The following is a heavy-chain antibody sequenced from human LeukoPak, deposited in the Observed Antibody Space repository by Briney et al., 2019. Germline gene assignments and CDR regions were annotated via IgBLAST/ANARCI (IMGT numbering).Heavy chain of an antibody. CDR2: IRSKAYGGTT. D-gene: IGHD3-3*01. J-gene: IGHJ4*02. CDR3: TRARLWSGYYTPFGY. CDR1: GFTFGDYA. Sequence: LXLSCTASGFTFGDYAMSWVRQAPGKGLEWVGFIRSKAYGGTTEYAASVKGKFTISRDDSKSIAYLQMNSLKTEDTAVYYCTRARLWSGYYTPFGYWGQGTLVTVSS. V-gene: IGHV3-49*04.